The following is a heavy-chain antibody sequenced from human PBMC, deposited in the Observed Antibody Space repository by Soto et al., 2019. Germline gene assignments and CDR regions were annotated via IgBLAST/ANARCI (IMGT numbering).Heavy chain of an antibody. J-gene: IGHJ4*02. CDR2: ISPNGQGI. D-gene: IGHD6-13*01. V-gene: IGHV3-23*01. Sequence: EVQLLESGGGLVQPGGSLRISCAASGFTLNNYGMSWVRQAPGKGLEWVSAISPNGQGIYYADSVKGRFIISKDNSKITVFLHMDSLTADDTAVYYCAKDRGYPRDNVHYWGQGTLVTVSS. CDR3: AKDRGYPRDNVHY. CDR1: GFTLNNYG.